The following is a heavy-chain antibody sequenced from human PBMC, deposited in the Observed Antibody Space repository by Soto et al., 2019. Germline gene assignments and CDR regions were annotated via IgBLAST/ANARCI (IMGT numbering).Heavy chain of an antibody. V-gene: IGHV1-58*01. D-gene: IGHD1-26*01. J-gene: IGHJ6*02. CDR3: AADSAISYYYYGMDV. CDR2: IVVGSGNT. Sequence: ASVKVSCKASGFTFTSSAVQWVRQARGQRLEWIGWIVVGSGNTNYAQKFQERVTITRDMSTSTAYMELSSLRSEDTAVYYCAADSAISYYYYGMDVWGQGTTVTVSS. CDR1: GFTFTSSA.